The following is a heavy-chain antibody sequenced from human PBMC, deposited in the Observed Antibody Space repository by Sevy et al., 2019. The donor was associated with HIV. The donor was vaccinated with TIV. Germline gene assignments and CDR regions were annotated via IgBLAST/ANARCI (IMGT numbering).Heavy chain of an antibody. CDR2: ISTYNT. D-gene: IGHD6-13*01. Sequence: ASVKVSCKASGYTFTSYGITWVRQAPGQGLEWMGWISTYNTNYAQKLQGRVTMTTDTSTSTVYMELRSLRSEDTAVYYCARSISWYASLDYWGQGTLVTVSS. J-gene: IGHJ4*02. V-gene: IGHV1-18*01. CDR3: ARSISWYASLDY. CDR1: GYTFTSYG.